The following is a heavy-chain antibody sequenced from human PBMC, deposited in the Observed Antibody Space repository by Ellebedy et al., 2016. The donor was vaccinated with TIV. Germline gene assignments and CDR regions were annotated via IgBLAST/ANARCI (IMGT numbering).Heavy chain of an antibody. J-gene: IGHJ3*02. Sequence: MPSETLSLTCIVSGGSISPYYWSWIRQPPGKGLEWIGYISYSGSTNYNPSLQSRVIISVDASKNQFSLKLTSVTAADTAVYYCARVVWQLPVSYAFDIWGQGTVVTVSS. V-gene: IGHV4-59*01. CDR3: ARVVWQLPVSYAFDI. CDR1: GGSISPYY. CDR2: ISYSGST. D-gene: IGHD2-15*01.